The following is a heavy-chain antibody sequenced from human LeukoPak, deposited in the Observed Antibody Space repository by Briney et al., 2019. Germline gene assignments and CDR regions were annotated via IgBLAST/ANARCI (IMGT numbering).Heavy chain of an antibody. Sequence: SETLSPTCTVSGGSLSSYYWSWIRQPAGKGLEWIGRVYTSGSTNYNPSLKSRVTMSIDTSKNQFSLEVSSVTAADTAVYYCARAPGYCSTTSCEYYYYMDVWGKGTTVTVSS. CDR1: GGSLSSYY. J-gene: IGHJ6*03. V-gene: IGHV4-4*07. CDR2: VYTSGST. CDR3: ARAPGYCSTTSCEYYYYMDV. D-gene: IGHD2-2*01.